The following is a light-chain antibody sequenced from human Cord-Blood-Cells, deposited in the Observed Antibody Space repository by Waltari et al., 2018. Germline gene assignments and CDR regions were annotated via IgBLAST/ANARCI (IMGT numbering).Light chain of an antibody. CDR1: SSHIGSNT. V-gene: IGLV1-44*01. J-gene: IGLJ3*02. CDR2: RTN. Sequence: QSVLTQPPSASWTPGQRVTISCSGSSSHIGSNTANWYQHLPGPAPKLLTYRTNQRPSGVPDRFSGSKSGTAASLAISGLQAEDEADYYCAAWDDSLNGWVFGGGTKLTVL. CDR3: AAWDDSLNGWV.